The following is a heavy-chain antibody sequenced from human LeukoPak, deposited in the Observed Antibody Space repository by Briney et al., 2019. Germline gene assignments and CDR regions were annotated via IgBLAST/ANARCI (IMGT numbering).Heavy chain of an antibody. J-gene: IGHJ4*02. CDR3: ARVSGKFYDILTGYYSY. Sequence: GGSLRLSCAASGFTFSNAWMSWVRQAPGKGLEWVAVISYDGSNKYYADSVKGRFTISRDNSKNTLYLQMNSLRAEDTAVYYCARVSGKFYDILTGYYSYWGQGTLVTVSS. CDR1: GFTFSNAW. CDR2: ISYDGSNK. V-gene: IGHV3-30-3*01. D-gene: IGHD3-9*01.